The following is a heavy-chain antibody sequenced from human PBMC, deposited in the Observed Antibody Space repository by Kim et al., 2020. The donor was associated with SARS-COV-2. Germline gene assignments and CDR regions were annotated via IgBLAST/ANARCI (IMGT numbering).Heavy chain of an antibody. V-gene: IGHV4-34*01. CDR2: INHSGST. CDR3: ARGPVDSRGGFDY. Sequence: SETLSLTCAVYGGSFSGYYWSWIRQPPGKGLEWIGEINHSGSTNYNPSLKSRVTISVDTSKNQFSLKLSSVTAADTAVYYCARGPVDSRGGFDYWGQGTLVTVSS. D-gene: IGHD5-12*01. CDR1: GGSFSGYY. J-gene: IGHJ4*02.